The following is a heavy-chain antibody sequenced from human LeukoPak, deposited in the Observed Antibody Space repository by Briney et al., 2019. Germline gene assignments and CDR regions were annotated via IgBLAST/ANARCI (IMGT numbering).Heavy chain of an antibody. CDR2: INPNSGGT. CDR3: ARGGDIVVVPAAPEDY. J-gene: IGHJ4*02. V-gene: IGHV1-2*02. D-gene: IGHD2-2*01. Sequence: GASVKVSCKASGYTFTGYYMHRVRQAPGQGLEWMGWINPNSGGTNYAQKFQGRVTMTRDTSISTAYMELSRLRSDDTAVYYCARGGDIVVVPAAPEDYWGQGTLVTVSS. CDR1: GYTFTGYY.